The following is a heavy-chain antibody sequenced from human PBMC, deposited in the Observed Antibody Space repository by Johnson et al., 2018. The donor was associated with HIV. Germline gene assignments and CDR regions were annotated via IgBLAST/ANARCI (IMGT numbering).Heavy chain of an antibody. V-gene: IGHV3-74*01. Sequence: EVQLVESGGGLVQPGGSLRLSCAASGFTFSSYWMHWVRQAPGKGLVWVSRINSDGSSTSYADSVKGRFTISRDNAKNSLYLQMNSLRAEDTALYYCAKGIAARPPGDAFDIWGQGTVVIVSS. CDR2: INSDGSST. CDR3: AKGIAARPPGDAFDI. J-gene: IGHJ3*02. CDR1: GFTFSSYW. D-gene: IGHD6-6*01.